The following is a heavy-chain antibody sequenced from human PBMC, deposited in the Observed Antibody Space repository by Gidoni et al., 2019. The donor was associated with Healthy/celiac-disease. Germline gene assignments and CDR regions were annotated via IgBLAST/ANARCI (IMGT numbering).Heavy chain of an antibody. V-gene: IGHV4-31*03. D-gene: IGHD5-12*01. CDR1: GGSISSGGYY. Sequence: QVQLQESGPGLVKPSQTLSLTCTVSGGSISSGGYYWSWIRQHPGKGLEWIGYIDYSGSTYYNPSLKSRVIISVDTSKNQVSLKLSSVTAADTAVYDCARGPGDGYDPTDYWGQGTLVTVSA. CDR2: IDYSGST. CDR3: ARGPGDGYDPTDY. J-gene: IGHJ4*02.